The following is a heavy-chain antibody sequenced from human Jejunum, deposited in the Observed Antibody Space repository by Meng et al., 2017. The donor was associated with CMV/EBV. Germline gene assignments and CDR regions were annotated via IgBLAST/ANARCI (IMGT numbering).Heavy chain of an antibody. J-gene: IGHJ5*02. CDR1: FTFSNYW. V-gene: IGHV3-74*01. D-gene: IGHD2-8*01. Sequence: FTFSNYWLHWVRQVPGKGLVWVSRIKSDGSTPTYADSVKGRFTISRDNAKNTLFLQMDSLRGEDTAVYFCVREEWDCSYGACLNWFDHWGQGTLVTVSS. CDR2: IKSDGSTP. CDR3: VREEWDCSYGACLNWFDH.